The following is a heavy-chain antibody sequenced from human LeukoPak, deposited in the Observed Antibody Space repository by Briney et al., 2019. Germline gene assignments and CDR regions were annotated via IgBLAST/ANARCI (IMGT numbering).Heavy chain of an antibody. CDR3: ARGWLAETTVVTPYNY. J-gene: IGHJ4*02. Sequence: ASVNVSCKATGGTFSTYDISWVRQAPGQGLEWMGGITPIFGTAKYAQKFQGRVTITAVESMSTAYIELSSLRSEDTAVYYCARGWLAETTVVTPYNYWGQGTLVTVSS. CDR1: GGTFSTYD. D-gene: IGHD4-23*01. V-gene: IGHV1-69*13. CDR2: ITPIFGTA.